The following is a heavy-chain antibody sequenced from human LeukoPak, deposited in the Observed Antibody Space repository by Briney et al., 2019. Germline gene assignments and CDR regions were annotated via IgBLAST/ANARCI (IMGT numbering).Heavy chain of an antibody. J-gene: IGHJ6*02. CDR1: GFIFTTYA. Sequence: GGSLRLSCAASGFIFTTYAMIWVRQAPGKGLEWVSTVSGGGGSTFYADSVKGRFTIFRVNSKNTLYLQMNSLRAEDTAIYYCAKDMSDYTNFPDVWGQGTTVTVSS. CDR3: AKDMSDYTNFPDV. D-gene: IGHD4-11*01. V-gene: IGHV3-23*01. CDR2: VSGGGGST.